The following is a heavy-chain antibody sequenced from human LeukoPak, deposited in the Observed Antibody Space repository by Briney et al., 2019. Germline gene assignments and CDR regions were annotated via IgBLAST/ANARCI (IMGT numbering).Heavy chain of an antibody. Sequence: EASVKVSCKASGYTFTIHHIQWVRQAPGQGLEWMGWINTNSGGTTYSQKFQGRITMTRDPSITTAYMEVSSLRSDDTAVYYCARDYSTSSCDNWGQGTLVTVSS. CDR2: INTNSGGT. CDR3: ARDYSTSSCDN. CDR1: GYTFTIHH. D-gene: IGHD6-13*01. J-gene: IGHJ4*02. V-gene: IGHV1-2*02.